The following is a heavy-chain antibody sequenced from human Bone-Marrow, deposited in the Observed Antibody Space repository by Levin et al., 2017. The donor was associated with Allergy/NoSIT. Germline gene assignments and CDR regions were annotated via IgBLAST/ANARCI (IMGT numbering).Heavy chain of an antibody. V-gene: IGHV5-51*01. CDR1: GYTFTTYW. Sequence: KVGESLKISCKTSGYTFTTYWIGWMRQVPGKGLEWMGVIYPTDSDARYSPSFQGQVTFSVDKSINTAYLQWTSLKATDTAVYYCARGRGFSSSWYWGFWGQGTLVTVSS. J-gene: IGHJ4*02. CDR3: ARGRGFSSSWYWGF. CDR2: IYPTDSDA. D-gene: IGHD6-13*01.